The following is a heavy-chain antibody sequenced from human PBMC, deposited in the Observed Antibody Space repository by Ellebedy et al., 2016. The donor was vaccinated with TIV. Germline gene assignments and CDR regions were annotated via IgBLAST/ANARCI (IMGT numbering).Heavy chain of an antibody. D-gene: IGHD5-18*01. CDR2: INHSGST. CDR1: GGSFSGYY. CDR3: ASSVDTAKGTYDY. Sequence: SETLSLTXAVYGGSFSGYYWSWIRQPPGKGLEWIGEINHSGSTNYNPSLKSRVTISVDTSKNQFSLKLSSVTAADTAVYYCASSVDTAKGTYDYWGQGTLVTVSS. V-gene: IGHV4-34*01. J-gene: IGHJ4*02.